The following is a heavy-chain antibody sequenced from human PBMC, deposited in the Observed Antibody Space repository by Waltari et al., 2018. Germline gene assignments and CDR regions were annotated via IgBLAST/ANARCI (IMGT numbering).Heavy chain of an antibody. J-gene: IGHJ5*02. CDR2: ISSAARTT. Sequence: EVRLVESGGTSVQPGGSLRLSCVASGFTFGSFEMNWVRQAPGKGPELISYISSAARTTNYADSVKGRFTVSRDNGKNVLYLQMNNLRSEDTAMYYCARDQGPANFNWLDAWGQGTRVTVSS. V-gene: IGHV3-48*03. CDR3: ARDQGPANFNWLDA. D-gene: IGHD1-7*01. CDR1: GFTFGSFE.